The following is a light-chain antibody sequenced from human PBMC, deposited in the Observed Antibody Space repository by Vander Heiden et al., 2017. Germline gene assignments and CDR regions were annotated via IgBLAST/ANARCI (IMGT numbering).Light chain of an antibody. V-gene: IGKV1-33*01. CDR2: DVS. CDR3: LRYATLPQT. J-gene: IGKJ3*01. CDR1: HDISNY. Sequence: DIQMTQSPSSLSASVGDRVTITCQASHDISNYLNWHQQKPGKAPKLLIYDVSNLFTGVPSTLRGSASATDFTLTISILHPEDLTTSYCLRYATLPQTFGPGTKVXIK.